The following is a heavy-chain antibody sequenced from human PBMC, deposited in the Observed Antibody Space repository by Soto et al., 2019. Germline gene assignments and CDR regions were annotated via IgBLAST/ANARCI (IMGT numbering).Heavy chain of an antibody. CDR3: TRPGDCSSGYTFDY. Sequence: EVQLVESGGGLVQPGGSLKLSCAASGFIFSGSAMHWVRQASGKGLEWVGRIRSKANTYATTYGASVKGRFTISRDDSKNTAYLQMDSLKTEDTAVYYCTRPGDCSSGYTFDYWGQEPWSPSPQ. J-gene: IGHJ4*01. V-gene: IGHV3-73*01. CDR2: IRSKANTYAT. CDR1: GFIFSGSA. D-gene: IGHD3-22*01.